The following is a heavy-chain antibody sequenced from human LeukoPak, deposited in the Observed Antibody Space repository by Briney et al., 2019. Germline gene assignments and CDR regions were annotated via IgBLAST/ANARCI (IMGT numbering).Heavy chain of an antibody. V-gene: IGHV3-7*01. J-gene: IGHJ4*02. D-gene: IGHD6-13*01. CDR2: IKQDGSEK. Sequence: GGSLRLSCAASGFTFSSYWMSWVRQAPGKGLEWVANIKQDGSEKYYVDSVKGRFTISRDNAKNSLYLQMNSLRAEDTAVYYCGSIGSSWYEDYCGQGTLVTVSS. CDR3: GSIGSSWYEDY. CDR1: GFTFSSYW.